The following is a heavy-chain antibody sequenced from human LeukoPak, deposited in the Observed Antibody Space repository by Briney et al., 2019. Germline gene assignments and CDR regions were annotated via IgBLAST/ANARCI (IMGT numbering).Heavy chain of an antibody. V-gene: IGHV4-31*03. CDR3: AGVVTGDEHNYFDY. CDR2: IYYSGST. J-gene: IGHJ4*02. Sequence: SETLSLTCTVSGGSISSGGYYWSWIRQHPGKGLEWIGYIYYSGSTYYNPSLKSRVTISVDTSKNQFSLKLSSVTAADTAVYYCAGVVTGDEHNYFDYWGQGTLVTVSS. D-gene: IGHD7-27*01. CDR1: GGSISSGGYY.